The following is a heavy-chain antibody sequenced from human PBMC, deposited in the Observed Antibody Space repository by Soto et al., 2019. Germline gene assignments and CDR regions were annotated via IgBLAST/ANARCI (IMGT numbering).Heavy chain of an antibody. V-gene: IGHV3-30*18. CDR2: ISYDGSNK. CDR1: RFTFSNYG. J-gene: IGHJ4*02. CDR3: VKGGYHYLDE. Sequence: GGSLRLSCAASRFTFSNYGMHWVRQTPGKGLEWVAVISYDGSNKYYADSVKGRFTIFRDNSKNTLYLQMNSLRAEDTAVYYCVKGGYHYLDEWGQGSLVTVSS. D-gene: IGHD5-12*01.